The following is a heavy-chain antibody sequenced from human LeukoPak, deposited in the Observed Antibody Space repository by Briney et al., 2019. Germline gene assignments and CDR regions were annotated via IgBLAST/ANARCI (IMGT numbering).Heavy chain of an antibody. Sequence: GRSLRLSCAASGFTFSIYTMNWVRQAPGKGLEWVSYISSSSTTIYYADSVKGRFTISRDNAKNSVYLQMNSLRDEDTAVYYCARDFSVTNAFDIWGQGTMVTVSS. J-gene: IGHJ3*02. CDR2: ISSSSTTI. D-gene: IGHD3-3*01. CDR1: GFTFSIYT. V-gene: IGHV3-48*02. CDR3: ARDFSVTNAFDI.